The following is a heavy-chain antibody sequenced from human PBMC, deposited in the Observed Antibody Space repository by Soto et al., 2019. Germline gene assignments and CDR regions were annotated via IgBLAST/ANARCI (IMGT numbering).Heavy chain of an antibody. D-gene: IGHD2-15*01. CDR3: ARNSGGSDSFDY. J-gene: IGHJ4*02. Sequence: QVQLQESGPGLVKPSGTLSLTCAVSGDSISSRNWWRWVRQPPGKGLGWIGEIYHSGPTTYTPSLKIRVTTAVHKSKTQFSLKLSAVTAADTAVYYCARNSGGSDSFDYWGQGTLVTVSS. V-gene: IGHV4-4*02. CDR1: GDSISSRNW. CDR2: IYHSGPT.